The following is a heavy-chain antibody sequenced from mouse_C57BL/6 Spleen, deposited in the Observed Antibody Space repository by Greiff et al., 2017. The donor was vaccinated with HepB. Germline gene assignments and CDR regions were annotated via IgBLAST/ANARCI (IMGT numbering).Heavy chain of an antibody. Sequence: QVQLQQPGAELVKPGASVKLSCKASGYTFTSYWMHWVKQRPGQGLEWIGMIHPNSGSTNYNEKFKSKATLTVDKSSSTAYMQLSSLTSEDSAVYYCARKGDGYYEAWFAYWGQGTLVTVSA. CDR1: GYTFTSYW. D-gene: IGHD2-3*01. J-gene: IGHJ3*01. CDR3: ARKGDGYYEAWFAY. CDR2: IHPNSGST. V-gene: IGHV1-64*01.